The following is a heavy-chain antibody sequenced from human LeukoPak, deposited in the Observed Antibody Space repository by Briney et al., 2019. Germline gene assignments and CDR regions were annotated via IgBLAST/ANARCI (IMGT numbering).Heavy chain of an antibody. CDR1: GGSISSYY. Sequence: SETLSLTCTVSGGSISSYYWNWIRQPPGRGLDWIGYIYYSGSTNYNPSLKSRVTISVDTSKNQFSLKLSSVTAADTAVYYCARGESSGSNWFDPWGQGTLVTVST. CDR3: ARGESSGSNWFDP. V-gene: IGHV4-59*01. D-gene: IGHD3-22*01. J-gene: IGHJ5*02. CDR2: IYYSGST.